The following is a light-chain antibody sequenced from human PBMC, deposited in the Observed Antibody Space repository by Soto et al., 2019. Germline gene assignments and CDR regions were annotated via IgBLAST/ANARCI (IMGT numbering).Light chain of an antibody. CDR1: QSIRKH. CDR3: QQSYSTPPT. J-gene: IGKJ1*01. Sequence: DIHMTQSPSSLSASVDHRFIITCRASQSIRKHLNWYQQKTGKAPKLLIFAASSLQSGVPSRFSGSRYGPDLTITISSLQPEDFATYYCQQSYSTPPTFGHGTKVDIK. CDR2: AAS. V-gene: IGKV1-39*01.